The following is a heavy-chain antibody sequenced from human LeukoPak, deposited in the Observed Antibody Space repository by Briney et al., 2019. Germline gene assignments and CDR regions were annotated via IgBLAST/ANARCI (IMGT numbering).Heavy chain of an antibody. CDR3: TRDRGGSYRFDY. CDR2: IRSKAYGGTI. CDR1: GFTFGDYA. J-gene: IGHJ4*02. V-gene: IGHV3-49*03. Sequence: GGSLRLSCTVSGFTFGDYAMSWFRQAPGKRLEWVGFIRSKAYGGTIEYAASVKGRFTISRDDSRSIAYLQMNSLKTEDTAMYYCTRDRGGSYRFDYWGQGTLVTVSS. D-gene: IGHD1-26*01.